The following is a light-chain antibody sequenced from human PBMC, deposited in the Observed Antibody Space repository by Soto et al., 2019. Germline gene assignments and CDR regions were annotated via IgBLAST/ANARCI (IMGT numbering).Light chain of an antibody. CDR1: QSISTY. V-gene: IGKV1-39*01. CDR2: AAS. CDR3: QQSYSTPIT. Sequence: DIQMTPSPSSLSASVGDRVTISCRASQSISTYLNWYQQKPGKAPELLIYAASSLQTKVPSRFSGSGSGTDFTLTISSLQPEDFATYFCQQSYSTPITFGQGTRLEIK. J-gene: IGKJ5*01.